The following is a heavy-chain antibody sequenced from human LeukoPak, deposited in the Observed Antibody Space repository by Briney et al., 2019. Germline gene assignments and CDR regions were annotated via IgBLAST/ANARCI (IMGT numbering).Heavy chain of an antibody. V-gene: IGHV4-4*02. CDR2: IYHSGST. CDR3: ARGYYDSSGYYYGRDNWFDP. D-gene: IGHD3-22*01. Sequence: SETLSLTCAVSGGSISSSNWWSWVRQPPGKGLEWIGEIYHSGSTNYNPSLKSRVTISVDTSKNQFSLKLSSVTAADTAVYYCARGYYDSSGYYYGRDNWFDPWGQGTLVTVSS. J-gene: IGHJ5*02. CDR1: GGSISSSNW.